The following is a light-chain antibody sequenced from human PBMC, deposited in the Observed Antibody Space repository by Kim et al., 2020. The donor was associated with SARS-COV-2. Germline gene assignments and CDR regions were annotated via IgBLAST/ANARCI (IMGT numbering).Light chain of an antibody. CDR1: QGISSY. CDR2: ATS. V-gene: IGKV1-9*01. Sequence: IQLTQSPSSLSASVGDRVTITCRASQGISSYLAWYQQKPGKAPKLLISATSTLQSGVPSRFSGSGSGTDFTLTINSLQPDDFATYFCQKYNSDPITFGQGTQLEIK. J-gene: IGKJ5*01. CDR3: QKYNSDPIT.